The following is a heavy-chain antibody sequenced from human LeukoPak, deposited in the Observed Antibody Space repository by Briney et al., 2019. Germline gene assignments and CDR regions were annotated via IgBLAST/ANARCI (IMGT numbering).Heavy chain of an antibody. CDR1: GFSFDNYA. Sequence: PGGSLRLSCVASGFSFDNYAMNWVRQAPGKGLEWVSGISDSGVSAYYGDSVKGRFTTTRDNSKNTLYLQMNSLRAEDTAVYYCAKRRSGSSGWFPFDYWGQGTLVTVSS. J-gene: IGHJ4*02. CDR3: AKRRSGSSGWFPFDY. CDR2: ISDSGVSA. D-gene: IGHD6-19*01. V-gene: IGHV3-23*01.